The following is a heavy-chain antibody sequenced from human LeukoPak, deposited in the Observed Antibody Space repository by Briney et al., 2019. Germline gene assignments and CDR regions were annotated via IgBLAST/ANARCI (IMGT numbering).Heavy chain of an antibody. CDR2: ISAYNGNT. D-gene: IGHD2-2*01. CDR3: ARDEFVVPAAMYEGGFDY. Sequence: GASVKVSCKASGYTFTGYYVHWVRQAPGQGLEWMGWISAYNGNTNYAQKLQGRVTMTTDTSTSTAYMELRSLRSDDTAVYYCARDEFVVPAAMYEGGFDYWGQGTLVTVSS. V-gene: IGHV1-18*04. J-gene: IGHJ4*02. CDR1: GYTFTGYY.